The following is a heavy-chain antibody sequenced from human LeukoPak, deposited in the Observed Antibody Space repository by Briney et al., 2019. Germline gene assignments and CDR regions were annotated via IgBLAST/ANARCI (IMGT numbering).Heavy chain of an antibody. CDR2: IRYDGSNK. CDR3: AKDQYYYGSGSSGVWDY. D-gene: IGHD3-10*01. J-gene: IGHJ4*02. Sequence: GGSLRLSCAASGFTFSSYGMHWVRQAPGKGLEWVAFIRYDGSNKYYADSVKGRFTISRDNSKNTLYLQMNSLRAEDTAVYYCAKDQYYYGSGSSGVWDYWGQGTLVTVSS. V-gene: IGHV3-30*02. CDR1: GFTFSSYG.